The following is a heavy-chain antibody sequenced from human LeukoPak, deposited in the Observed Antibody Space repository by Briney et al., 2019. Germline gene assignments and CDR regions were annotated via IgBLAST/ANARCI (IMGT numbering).Heavy chain of an antibody. D-gene: IGHD3-3*01. CDR1: GGSISSSNYY. V-gene: IGHV4-39*07. Sequence: SETLSLTCTVSGGSISSSNYYWGWIRQPPGKGLEWIGSIYYSGSTYYSPSLKSRVTISVDTSKNQFSLKLSSVTAADTAVYYCARYDRIYYYYMDVWGKGTTVTISS. CDR3: ARYDRIYYYYMDV. J-gene: IGHJ6*03. CDR2: IYYSGST.